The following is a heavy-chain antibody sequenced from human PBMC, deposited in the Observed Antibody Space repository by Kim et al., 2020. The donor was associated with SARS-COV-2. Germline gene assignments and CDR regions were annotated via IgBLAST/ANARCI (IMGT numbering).Heavy chain of an antibody. J-gene: IGHJ6*03. V-gene: IGHV2-70*12. CDR1: GFSLLTSGMC. CDR3: ARIRGTGTTRSQSYHYYMDA. CDR2: IDWDDDK. Sequence: SGPTLVNPTQTLTLTCTFSGFSLLTSGMCVNWIRQPPGKALEWLARIDWDDDKYYNTSLKTRLTISKDTSKNQVVLTMTNMDPVDTATYYCARIRGTGTTRSQSYHYYMDACGKGTTVTVSS. D-gene: IGHD1-7*01.